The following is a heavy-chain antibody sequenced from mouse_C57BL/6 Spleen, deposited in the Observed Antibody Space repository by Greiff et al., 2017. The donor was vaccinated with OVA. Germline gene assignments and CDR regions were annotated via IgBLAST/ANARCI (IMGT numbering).Heavy chain of an antibody. CDR2: INPNYGTT. Sequence: VQLKESGPELVKPGASVKISCKASGYSFTDYNMNWVKQSNGKSLEWLGEINPNYGTTSYNQKFKGKATLTVDQTSCTAYMKLNSLTSEDSACYYCSRSRYYAPSCADWGQGTLVTFAA. CDR1: GYSFTDYN. V-gene: IGHV1-39*01. D-gene: IGHD1-1*01. CDR3: SRSRYYAPSCAD. J-gene: IGHJ3*01.